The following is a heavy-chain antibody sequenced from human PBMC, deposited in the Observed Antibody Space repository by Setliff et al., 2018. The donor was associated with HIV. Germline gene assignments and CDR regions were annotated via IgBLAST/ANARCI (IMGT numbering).Heavy chain of an antibody. V-gene: IGHV4-61*09. CDR3: ARNHYYGSGKNRWFDP. Sequence: SETLSLTCTVSGDSITSGTYYWSWIRQPAGMRLEWIGHISTSGTANYNPSLKSRVTISADTSKSQFSLKLTSVTAADTAVYYCARNHYYGSGKNRWFDPWGQGMLVTVSS. CDR2: ISTSGTA. D-gene: IGHD3-10*01. J-gene: IGHJ5*02. CDR1: GDSITSGTYY.